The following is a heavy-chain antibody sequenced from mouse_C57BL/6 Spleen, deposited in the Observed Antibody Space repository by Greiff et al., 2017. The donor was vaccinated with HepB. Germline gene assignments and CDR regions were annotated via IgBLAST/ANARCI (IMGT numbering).Heavy chain of an antibody. D-gene: IGHD2-4*01. V-gene: IGHV5-9-1*02. CDR1: GFTFSSYA. CDR2: ISSGGDYI. Sequence: EVQLVESGEGLVKPGGSLKLSCAASGFTFSSYAMSWVRQTPEKRLEWVAYISSGGDYIYYADTVKGRFTISRDNARNTLYLQMSSPKSEDTAMYYCTRIPLYYDYDKAYFDYWGQGTTLTVSS. J-gene: IGHJ2*01. CDR3: TRIPLYYDYDKAYFDY.